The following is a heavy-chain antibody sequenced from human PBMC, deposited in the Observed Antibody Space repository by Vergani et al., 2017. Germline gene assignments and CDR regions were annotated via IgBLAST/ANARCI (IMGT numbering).Heavy chain of an antibody. CDR1: GGSISRGNHY. Sequence: QVQLQESVPGQVKPSQTLSLTCTVSGGSISRGNHYWSWIRQPPGKGLEWIGYKYHSGSIYSNPSLRSRVTISVDTSKNQFFLKLNSVTAADTAVYYCGRTTRVIEAGGGDAFDIWGQGTEVTVSS. D-gene: IGHD2/OR15-2a*01. CDR2: KYHSGSI. V-gene: IGHV4-30-4*01. CDR3: GRTTRVIEAGGGDAFDI. J-gene: IGHJ3*02.